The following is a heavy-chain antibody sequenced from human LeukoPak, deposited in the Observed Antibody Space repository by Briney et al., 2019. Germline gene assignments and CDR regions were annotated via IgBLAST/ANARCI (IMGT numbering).Heavy chain of an antibody. CDR1: GYTFTGYF. D-gene: IGHD5-18*01. V-gene: IGHV1-2*02. Sequence: ASVKVSCKASGYTFTGYFMHWVRQAPGQGLEWMGWINPNSGGTNYAQKFQGRVTMTGDTSISTAYMDLSSLRSDDTAVYYCAREIGGYTYGYVPREVSYYFDYWGQGTLVTVSS. CDR3: AREIGGYTYGYVPREVSYYFDY. J-gene: IGHJ4*02. CDR2: INPNSGGT.